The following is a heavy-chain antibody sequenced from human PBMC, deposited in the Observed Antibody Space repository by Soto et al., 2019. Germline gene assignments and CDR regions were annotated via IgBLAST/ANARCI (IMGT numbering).Heavy chain of an antibody. J-gene: IGHJ5*02. Sequence: QVQLQESGPGLVKPSETLSLTCTVSGGSISTNYWSWIRQPPGKGLEWIGYISSSGYTNYNASLKSRITISIGTSKNQFSLKLTSVTAADTAVYYCASLHGARFDPWGQGTLVTVSS. V-gene: IGHV4-4*08. CDR2: ISSSGYT. CDR3: ASLHGARFDP. CDR1: GGSISTNY. D-gene: IGHD4-17*01.